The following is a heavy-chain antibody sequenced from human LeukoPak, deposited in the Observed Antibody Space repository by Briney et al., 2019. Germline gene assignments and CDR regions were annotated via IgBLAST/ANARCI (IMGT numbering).Heavy chain of an antibody. CDR1: GFTFSSYG. Sequence: PGGSLRLSCAASGFTFSSYGMHWVRQAPGKGLEWVAVISYDGSNKYDADSVKGRFTISRDNSKNTLYMQMNSLRAEDTAVYYCARPVISCSSNSCYAYAFDIWVQGTMVTVSS. V-gene: IGHV3-30*03. J-gene: IGHJ3*02. CDR3: ARPVISCSSNSCYAYAFDI. CDR2: ISYDGSNK. D-gene: IGHD2-2*01.